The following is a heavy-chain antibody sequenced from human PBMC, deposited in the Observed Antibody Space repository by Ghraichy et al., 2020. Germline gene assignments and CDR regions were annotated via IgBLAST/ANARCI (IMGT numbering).Heavy chain of an antibody. CDR2: IYHSGSP. CDR3: AKENTEDYFDN. J-gene: IGHJ4*02. D-gene: IGHD4-17*01. V-gene: IGHV4-30-2*01. Sequence: SETLSLTCTVSGGSIIRGGDSWSWIRQPPGKGLEWIGYIYHSGSPYYNPSLKSRVTISVDRSNNQFSLMLRSVTAADTAVYYCAKENTEDYFDNWGTGTLVTVSS. CDR1: GGSIIRGGDS.